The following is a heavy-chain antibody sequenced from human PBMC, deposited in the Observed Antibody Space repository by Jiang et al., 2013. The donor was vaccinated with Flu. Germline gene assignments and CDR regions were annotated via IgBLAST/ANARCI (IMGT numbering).Heavy chain of an antibody. V-gene: IGHV1-46*01. CDR3: ARDGRGDILTGEIDY. Sequence: SGYTFTSYYMHWVRQAPGQGLEWMGIINPSGGSTSYAQKFQGRVTMTRDTSTSTVYMELSSLRSEDTAVYYCARDGRGDILTGEIDYWGQGTLVTVSS. D-gene: IGHD3-9*01. CDR2: INPSGGST. J-gene: IGHJ4*02. CDR1: GYTFTSYY.